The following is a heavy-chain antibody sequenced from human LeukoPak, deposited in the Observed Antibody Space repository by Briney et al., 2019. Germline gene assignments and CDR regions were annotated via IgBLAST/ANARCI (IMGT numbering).Heavy chain of an antibody. J-gene: IGHJ4*02. CDR3: ARASSNYPLYYFDY. CDR2: IYYSGST. D-gene: IGHD4-11*01. CDR1: GGSISSYY. V-gene: IGHV4-59*01. Sequence: SETLSLTCTVSGGSISSYYWSWIRQPPGKGLEWFGYIYYSGSTNYNPSLKSRVTISVDTSKNQFSLKLSSVTAADTAVYYCARASSNYPLYYFDYWGQGTLVTVSS.